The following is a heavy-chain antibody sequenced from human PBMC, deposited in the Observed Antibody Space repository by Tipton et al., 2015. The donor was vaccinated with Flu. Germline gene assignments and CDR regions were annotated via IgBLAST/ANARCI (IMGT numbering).Heavy chain of an antibody. Sequence: TLSLTCTVSGGSISTSYWSWIRQPAGKGLEWIGRISTSGSTNYNASLESRVTLSRDTSKNHISLKLDSMTAADTAVYFCARDGYSGYDFGYYFDSWGQGTLVTVST. D-gene: IGHD5-12*01. CDR3: ARDGYSGYDFGYYFDS. J-gene: IGHJ4*02. CDR1: GGSISTSY. V-gene: IGHV4-4*07. CDR2: ISTSGST.